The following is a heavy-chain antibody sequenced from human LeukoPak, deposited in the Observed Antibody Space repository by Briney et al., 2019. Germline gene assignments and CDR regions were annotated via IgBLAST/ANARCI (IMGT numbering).Heavy chain of an antibody. Sequence: GGSLRLSCAASGFTFSSYEMNWVRQAPGKGLEWVSYISSSGSTIYYADSVKGRFTISRDISKNTLLLQMNSLRAEDTAFYYCAVIRDYDSSGNHYWGQGTLVTVSS. V-gene: IGHV3-48*03. CDR3: AVIRDYDSSGNHY. D-gene: IGHD3-22*01. CDR2: ISSSGSTI. CDR1: GFTFSSYE. J-gene: IGHJ4*02.